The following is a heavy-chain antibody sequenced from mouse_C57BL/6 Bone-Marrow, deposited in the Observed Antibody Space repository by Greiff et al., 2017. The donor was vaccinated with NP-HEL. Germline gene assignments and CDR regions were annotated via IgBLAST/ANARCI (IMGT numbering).Heavy chain of an antibody. Sequence: EVQLVESGAELVRPGASVKLSCTASGFNIKDDYMHWVKQRPEQGLEWIGWIDPENGDTEFASQFQGKATITADTSSNTDYLQLSSLTSEDTAVYYCTTFTTVVAPGWYFDVWGTGTTVTVSS. V-gene: IGHV14-4*01. J-gene: IGHJ1*03. CDR2: IDPENGDT. CDR1: GFNIKDDY. D-gene: IGHD1-1*01. CDR3: TTFTTVVAPGWYFDV.